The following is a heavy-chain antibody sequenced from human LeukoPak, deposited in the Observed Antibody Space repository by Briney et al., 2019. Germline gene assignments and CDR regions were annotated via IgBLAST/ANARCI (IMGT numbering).Heavy chain of an antibody. J-gene: IGHJ4*02. CDR1: GYTFSGYY. D-gene: IGHD2-2*01. CDR3: ARGRVVVPATLTY. CDR2: INPNSGGT. Sequence: GASVKVSCKASGYTFSGYYMHWVRQAPGQGLEWMGRINPNSGGTNYAQKFQGRVTMTRDTSISTAYMELNRLRSDDTAVYYCARGRVVVPATLTYWGQGTLVTVSS. V-gene: IGHV1-2*06.